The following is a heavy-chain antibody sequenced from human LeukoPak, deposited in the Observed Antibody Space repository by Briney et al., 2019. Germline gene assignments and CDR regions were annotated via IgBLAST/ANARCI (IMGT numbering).Heavy chain of an antibody. CDR2: IYSSGTT. J-gene: IGHJ4*02. V-gene: IGHV4-61*02. Sequence: ASETLSPVYNVSGSYITSDGFYWSWIRQPAGKGLEWIGRIYSSGTTTYNPSLHSRVTIAVDTSKNQFSLTVNSVTAADTAKYFCARESTASAADYWGQGTLVHVSS. CDR3: ARESTASAADY. D-gene: IGHD6-13*01. CDR1: GSYITSDGFY.